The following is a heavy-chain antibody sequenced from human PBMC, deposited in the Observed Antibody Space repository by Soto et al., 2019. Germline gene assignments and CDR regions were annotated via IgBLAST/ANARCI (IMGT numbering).Heavy chain of an antibody. CDR1: GFTFSSYS. J-gene: IGHJ6*03. CDR3: ARDRYYYGSGRDDYYYYYYMDV. CDR2: ISSSSSTI. Sequence: GGSLRLSCAASGFTFSSYSMNWVRQAPGKGLEWVSYISSSSSTIYYADSVKGRFTISRDNAKNSLYLQMNSLRAEDTAVYYCARDRYYYGSGRDDYYYYYYMDVWGKGTTVTVSS. D-gene: IGHD3-10*01. V-gene: IGHV3-48*01.